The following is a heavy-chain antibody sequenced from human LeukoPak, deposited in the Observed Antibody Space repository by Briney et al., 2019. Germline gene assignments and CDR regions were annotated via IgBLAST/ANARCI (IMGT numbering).Heavy chain of an antibody. Sequence: GGSLRLSCAASGFTFSSYAMHWVRQAPGKGLEWVAVISYDGSNKYYADSVKGRFTISRDNSMNTLYLQMNSLRAEDTAVYYCAGDRGFLEWLLPFDYWGQGTLVTVSS. CDR3: AGDRGFLEWLLPFDY. CDR1: GFTFSSYA. D-gene: IGHD3-3*01. CDR2: ISYDGSNK. J-gene: IGHJ4*02. V-gene: IGHV3-30-3*01.